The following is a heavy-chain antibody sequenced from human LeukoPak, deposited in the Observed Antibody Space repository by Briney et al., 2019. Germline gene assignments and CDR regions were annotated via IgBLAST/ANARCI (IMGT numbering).Heavy chain of an antibody. J-gene: IGHJ1*01. Sequence: SETLSLTCAVYGGSFSGYYWSWLRQPPGKGLEWIGEINHSGSTNYNPSLKSRVTISVDTSKNQFSLKLSSVTAADTAVYYCARGQNILTGPRYFQHWGQGTLVTVSS. D-gene: IGHD3-9*01. V-gene: IGHV4-34*01. CDR2: INHSGST. CDR1: GGSFSGYY. CDR3: ARGQNILTGPRYFQH.